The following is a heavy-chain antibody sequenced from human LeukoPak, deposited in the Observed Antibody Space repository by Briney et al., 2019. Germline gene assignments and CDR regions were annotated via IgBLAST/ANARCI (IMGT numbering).Heavy chain of an antibody. V-gene: IGHV3-11*04. CDR1: GFTFSDYY. Sequence: KPGGALRLSCAASGFTFSDYYMSWIRQAPGKGLEWVSYISSSGSTIYYADSVKGRFTISRDNAKNSLYLQMNSLRVEDTAVYYCVREVHSGYYGMDVWGQGTTVTVSS. D-gene: IGHD2-15*01. J-gene: IGHJ6*02. CDR2: ISSSGSTI. CDR3: VREVHSGYYGMDV.